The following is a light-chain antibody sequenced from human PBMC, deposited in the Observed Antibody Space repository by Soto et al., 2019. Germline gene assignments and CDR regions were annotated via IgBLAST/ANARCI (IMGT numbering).Light chain of an antibody. Sequence: QSVLTQPASVSGSPGQSITISCTGSSSDIGAFNYVAWYQQHPGKAPKLIIHGVTNRPSGVSSRFSGSKSDYAASLTISGLQAEDEADYYCSSYTTAVFYVFGTGTKLTVL. V-gene: IGLV2-14*01. CDR2: GVT. CDR1: SSDIGAFNY. CDR3: SSYTTAVFYV. J-gene: IGLJ1*01.